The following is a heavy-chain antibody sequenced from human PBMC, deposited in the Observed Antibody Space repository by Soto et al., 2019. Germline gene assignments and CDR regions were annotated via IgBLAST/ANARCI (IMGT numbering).Heavy chain of an antibody. CDR3: ARGGLYDLWSGLFD. CDR1: GAAVTSGDYY. CDR2: MHDSGTT. Sequence: SETLSLTCSVSGAAVTSGDYYFNWMRQAPGTGLEWLGYMHDSGTTSYNPSLKSRVTISRDTSKNQFSLKLTSVSAADTAVYFCARGGLYDLWSGLFDWGQGIRVTVSS. D-gene: IGHD3-3*01. V-gene: IGHV4-30-4*01. J-gene: IGHJ4*02.